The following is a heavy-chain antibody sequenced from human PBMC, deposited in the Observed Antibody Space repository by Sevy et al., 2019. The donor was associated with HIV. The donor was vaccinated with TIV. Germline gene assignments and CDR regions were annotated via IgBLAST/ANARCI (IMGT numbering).Heavy chain of an antibody. CDR2: LFFGCGEL. D-gene: IGHD2-8*01. CDR3: AREGCTKPHDY. V-gene: IGHV3-23*01. Sequence: GGSLRLSCAASGFTFSKYSMSWVRQPPGKGLGWVSFLFFGCGELNSAASVKGRFTISRDNSKGSVYLQMNNLRPEDTAVYYCAREGCTKPHDYWGQGTLVTVSS. J-gene: IGHJ4*02. CDR1: GFTFSKYS.